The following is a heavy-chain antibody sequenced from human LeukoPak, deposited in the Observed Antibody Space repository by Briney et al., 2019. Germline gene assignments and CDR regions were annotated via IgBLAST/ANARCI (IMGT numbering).Heavy chain of an antibody. Sequence: VASVKVSCKPSGGVFTTYAVSWVRQAPGQGLEWMGSIIPFLGTTNYAQKFLGRVTITADEPARTAYMELTYVRSDDTAVYYCTIIPNVILFTHYFEYWGQGTLVTVSS. D-gene: IGHD2-21*01. CDR2: IIPFLGTT. J-gene: IGHJ4*02. CDR3: TIIPNVILFTHYFEY. V-gene: IGHV1-69*11. CDR1: GGVFTTYA.